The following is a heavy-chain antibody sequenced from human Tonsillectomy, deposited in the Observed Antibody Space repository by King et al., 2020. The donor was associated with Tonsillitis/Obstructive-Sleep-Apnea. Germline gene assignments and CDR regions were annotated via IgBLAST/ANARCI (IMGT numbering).Heavy chain of an antibody. V-gene: IGHV3-15*07. Sequence: VQLVESGGGLVKPGGSLRLSCAASGFTFNNDWMNWVRQAPGKGLEWVGRIKSKTDGGTTDYAAPVKGRCTISRDDSKNTLYMQMNSLKTEDTAVYDCTRYDYVWGRYRHGYYGMDIWGQGTTVTVSS. CDR3: TRYDYVWGRYRHGYYGMDI. CDR1: GFTFNNDW. J-gene: IGHJ6*02. D-gene: IGHD3-16*02. CDR2: IKSKTDGGTT.